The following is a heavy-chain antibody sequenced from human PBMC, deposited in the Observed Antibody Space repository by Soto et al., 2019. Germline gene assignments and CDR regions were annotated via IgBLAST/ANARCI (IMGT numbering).Heavy chain of an antibody. Sequence: GASVKVSCKASGGTFSSYAISWVRQAPGQGLEWMGAIIPIFGTANYAQKFQGRVTITPDESTSTAYMELSSLRSEDTAVYYCARGAAAVMWYYYYYGMDVWGQGTTVTVSS. CDR2: IIPIFGTA. V-gene: IGHV1-69*13. J-gene: IGHJ6*02. CDR1: GGTFSSYA. D-gene: IGHD6-13*01. CDR3: ARGAAAVMWYYYYYGMDV.